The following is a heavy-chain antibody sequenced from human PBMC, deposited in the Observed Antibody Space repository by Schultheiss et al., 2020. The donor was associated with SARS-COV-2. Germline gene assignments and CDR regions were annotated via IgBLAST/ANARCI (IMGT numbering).Heavy chain of an antibody. CDR3: ARHKGYSYGYFDY. J-gene: IGHJ4*02. CDR2: SI. D-gene: IGHD5-18*01. V-gene: IGHV4-34*01. CDR1: GASFSG. Sequence: SQTLSLTCIVYGASFSGCASPQGRGWRALGKSINNSSLKSRVTISIDTSKKQLSLKLSSVTAADTAVCYCARHKGYSYGYFDYWGQGTLVTVSS.